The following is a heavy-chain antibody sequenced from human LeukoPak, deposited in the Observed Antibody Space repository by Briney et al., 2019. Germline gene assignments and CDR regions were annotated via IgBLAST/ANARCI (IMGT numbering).Heavy chain of an antibody. Sequence: SETLSLTCTVSGGSVSSYYWSWVRQTPGKGLEWIGAVYNTGSTNYNPSLKSRVTISLDTSKNQFSLRLSSVTAADTAVYYCASTLKWLAFEYWGQGTLVTVSS. CDR1: GGSVSSYY. D-gene: IGHD6-19*01. V-gene: IGHV4-59*02. CDR3: ASTLKWLAFEY. CDR2: VYNTGST. J-gene: IGHJ4*02.